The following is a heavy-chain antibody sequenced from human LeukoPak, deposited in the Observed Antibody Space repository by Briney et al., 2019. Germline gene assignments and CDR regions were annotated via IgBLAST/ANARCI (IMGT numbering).Heavy chain of an antibody. CDR2: TDHSGST. D-gene: IGHD3-3*01. Sequence: SETLSLTCAVYGGSFSGNYWTWIRQPPGKGLEWIGETDHSGSTNYNPSLKSRVTMSVDTSKNLVSLKVSSVTAADTAVYYCARNEHYDSWSGYLGFFDYWGQGSLVTVSS. CDR1: GGSFSGNY. V-gene: IGHV4-34*01. J-gene: IGHJ4*02. CDR3: ARNEHYDSWSGYLGFFDY.